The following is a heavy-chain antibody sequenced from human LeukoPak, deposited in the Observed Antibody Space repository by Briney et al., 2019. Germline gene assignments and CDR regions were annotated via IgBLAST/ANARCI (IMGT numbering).Heavy chain of an antibody. CDR1: GFTFANFA. CDR2: ISHTGDAT. V-gene: IGHV3-23*01. CDR3: ASSTQISKYADY. D-gene: IGHD2-2*01. Sequence: GGSLRLSCAVSGFTFANFAMSWVRQAPGRGLEWVSSISHTGDATYYADSVKGRLTVSRDNSRNTLYLQMSSLRGEDTAVYYCASSTQISKYADYWGQGALVTVSS. J-gene: IGHJ4*02.